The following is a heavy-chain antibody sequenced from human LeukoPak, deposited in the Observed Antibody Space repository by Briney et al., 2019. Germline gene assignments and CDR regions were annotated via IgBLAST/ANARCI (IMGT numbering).Heavy chain of an antibody. CDR3: ASGGEHCPY. D-gene: IGHD3-10*01. CDR1: GFTFSSYA. CDR2: IWYDGSNK. J-gene: IGHJ4*02. V-gene: IGHV3-33*01. Sequence: PGGSLRLSCAASGFTFSSYAMHWVRQAPGKGLEWVALIWYDGSNKYYADSVKGRFTISRDSSKNTLYLQMNSLRAEDTAVYYCASGGEHCPYWGQGTLVTVSS.